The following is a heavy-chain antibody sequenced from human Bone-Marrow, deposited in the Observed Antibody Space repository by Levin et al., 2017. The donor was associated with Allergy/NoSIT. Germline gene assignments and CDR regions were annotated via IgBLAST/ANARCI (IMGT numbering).Heavy chain of an antibody. V-gene: IGHV3-64*02. D-gene: IGHD2-2*02. CDR2: ISRNGGST. CDR3: ARAYCSATGCYTGYMDV. J-gene: IGHJ6*03. CDR1: GFTFSNYP. Sequence: PGGSLRLSCAASGFTFSNYPMHWVRQAPGKGLDYVSAISRNGGSTYYADSVTGRFTIARDNDKNTLYLQMGSLRGEDMAVYYCARAYCSATGCYTGYMDVWGKGTTVTVSS.